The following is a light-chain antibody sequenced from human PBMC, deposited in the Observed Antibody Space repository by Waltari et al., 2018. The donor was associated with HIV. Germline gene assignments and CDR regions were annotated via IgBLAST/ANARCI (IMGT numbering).Light chain of an antibody. J-gene: IGLJ2*01. CDR2: GNS. V-gene: IGLV1-40*01. Sequence: QSVLTQPPSVSRAPGQRLTISCPGSSSHIAARYIFPWYKPLPGTAPKLLIYGNSHRPAVVPDRFSGSKAGTSASLAITGLQAEDVADYYCQSYDSSLSALFGGGTKLTVV. CDR1: SSHIAARYI. CDR3: QSYDSSLSAL.